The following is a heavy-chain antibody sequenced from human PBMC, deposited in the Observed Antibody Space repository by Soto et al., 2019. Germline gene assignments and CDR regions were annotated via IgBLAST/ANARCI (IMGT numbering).Heavy chain of an antibody. J-gene: IGHJ6*02. V-gene: IGHV3-23*01. CDR1: GFTVSSNY. D-gene: IGHD6-13*01. CDR2: ISGSGGST. Sequence: GGSLRLSCAASGFTVSSNYMSWVRQAPGKGLEWVSAISGSGGSTYYADSVKGRFTISRDNSKNTLYLQMNSLRAEDTAVYYCAKAMDIAAATFYGMDVWGQGTTVTVSS. CDR3: AKAMDIAAATFYGMDV.